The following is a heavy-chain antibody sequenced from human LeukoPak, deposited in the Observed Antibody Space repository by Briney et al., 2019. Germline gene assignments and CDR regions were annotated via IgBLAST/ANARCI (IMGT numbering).Heavy chain of an antibody. J-gene: IGHJ4*02. CDR1: GFTFSSYW. CDR3: VRTSRSISSDY. V-gene: IGHV3-7*04. CDR2: IKGDGSDK. D-gene: IGHD6-13*01. Sequence: GGSLRLSCAASGFTFSSYWMSWVPQAPGKELEWVANIKGDGSDKNFVDSMKGRFTISRDNAKNSLYLQMNSLSVEDTAVYYCVRTSRSISSDYWGQGTLVTVSS.